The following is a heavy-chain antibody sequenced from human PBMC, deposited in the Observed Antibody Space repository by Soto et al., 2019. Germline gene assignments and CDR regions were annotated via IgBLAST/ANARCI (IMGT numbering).Heavy chain of an antibody. Sequence: EVQLLESGGGLVQPGGSLRLSCAASGFTFSSYIMTWVRQAPGKGLERVSSISGSGASTDYTDSVKARFTISRDNSKNTLYLQMSSLRVEDSAVYYCAKELNSPRTTILLRVGMDVWGQGTTVTVSS. CDR1: GFTFSSYI. D-gene: IGHD3-9*01. CDR2: ISGSGAST. CDR3: AKELNSPRTTILLRVGMDV. J-gene: IGHJ6*02. V-gene: IGHV3-23*01.